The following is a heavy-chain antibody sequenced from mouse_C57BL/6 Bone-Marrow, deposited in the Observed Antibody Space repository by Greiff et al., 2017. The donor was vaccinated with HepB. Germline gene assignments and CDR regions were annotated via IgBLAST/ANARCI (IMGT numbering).Heavy chain of an antibody. CDR3: AEFITTVVFDY. D-gene: IGHD1-1*01. J-gene: IGHJ2*01. Sequence: VQLQQSGAELVRPGASVTLSCKASGYTFTDYEMHWVKQTPVHGLEWIGAIDPETGGTAYNQKFKGKAILTADKSSSTAYMELRSLTSEASAVYYCAEFITTVVFDYWGHGTTLTVSS. V-gene: IGHV1-15*01. CDR1: GYTFTDYE. CDR2: IDPETGGT.